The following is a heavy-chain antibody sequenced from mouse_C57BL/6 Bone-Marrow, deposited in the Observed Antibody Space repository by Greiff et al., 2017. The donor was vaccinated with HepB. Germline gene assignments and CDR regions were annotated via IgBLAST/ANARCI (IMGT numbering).Heavy chain of an antibody. D-gene: IGHD1-1*01. V-gene: IGHV6-3*01. Sequence: EVKLVESGGGLVQPGGSMKLSCVASGFTFSNYWMNWVRQSPEKGLEWVAQIRLKSDNYATHYAESVKGRFTISRDDSKSSVYLQMNNLRAEDTGIYYCTDYYGSSYRWYFDVWGTGTTVTVSS. CDR3: TDYYGSSYRWYFDV. J-gene: IGHJ1*03. CDR2: IRLKSDNYAT. CDR1: GFTFSNYW.